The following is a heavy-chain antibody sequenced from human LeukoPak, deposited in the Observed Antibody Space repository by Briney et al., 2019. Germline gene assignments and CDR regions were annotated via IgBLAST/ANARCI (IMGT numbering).Heavy chain of an antibody. CDR1: GYTFTSYA. V-gene: IGHV1-3*01. CDR3: ARGYYYDSSGYQASDY. CDR2: INAGNGNT. Sequence: ASVKVSCKASGYTFTSYAMHWVRQAPGQRLEWMGWINAGNGNTKYSQKFQGRVTITRDTSASTAYMELSSLRSEDTAVYYCARGYYYDSSGYQASDYWGQGTLVTVSS. J-gene: IGHJ4*02. D-gene: IGHD3-22*01.